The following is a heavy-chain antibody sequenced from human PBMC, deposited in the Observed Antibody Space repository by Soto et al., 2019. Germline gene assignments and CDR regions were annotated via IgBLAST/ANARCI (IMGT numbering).Heavy chain of an antibody. CDR3: AKSFSYGGKSGFDY. Sequence: GGSLRLSCAASGFTFDDYAMHWVRQAPGKGLEWVSGISWNSGSIGYADSVKGRFTISRDNAKNSLYLQMNSLRAEDTALYYCAKSFSYGGKSGFDYWGQGTLVTVSS. J-gene: IGHJ4*02. CDR2: ISWNSGSI. V-gene: IGHV3-9*01. D-gene: IGHD2-15*01. CDR1: GFTFDDYA.